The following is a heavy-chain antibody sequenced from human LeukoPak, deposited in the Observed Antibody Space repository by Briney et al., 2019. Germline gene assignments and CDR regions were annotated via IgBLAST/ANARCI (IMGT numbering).Heavy chain of an antibody. CDR2: VSGSGGST. J-gene: IGHJ4*02. D-gene: IGHD3-10*01. Sequence: GGSLRLSCAASGFTFSSYAMSWVRQAPGKGLEWVSAVSGSGGSTHYADSVKGRFTISRDNSKNTLYLQMNSLRAEDTAVYYCAKVLNYYGSGYFDYWGQGTLVTVSS. CDR3: AKVLNYYGSGYFDY. CDR1: GFTFSSYA. V-gene: IGHV3-23*01.